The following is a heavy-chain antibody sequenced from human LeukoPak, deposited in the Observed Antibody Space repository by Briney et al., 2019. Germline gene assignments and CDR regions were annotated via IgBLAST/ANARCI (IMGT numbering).Heavy chain of an antibody. CDR3: ARAVRYCSSTSCYGWFDP. Sequence: SETLSLTCAVYGGSFSGYYWSWIRQPPGKGLEWIGEINHSGSTNYNPSLKSRVTISVDTSKNQFSLKLSSVTAADTAVYYCARAVRYCSSTSCYGWFDPWGQGTLVTVSS. D-gene: IGHD2-2*01. J-gene: IGHJ5*02. CDR1: GGSFSGYY. CDR2: INHSGST. V-gene: IGHV4-34*01.